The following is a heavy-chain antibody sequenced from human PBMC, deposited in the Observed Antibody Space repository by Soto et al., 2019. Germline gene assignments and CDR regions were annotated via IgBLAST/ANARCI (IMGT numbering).Heavy chain of an antibody. CDR3: AKDAYTPIRTTAHDSGGLDH. CDR1: GFTFRFYD. V-gene: IGHV3-30*18. Sequence: QVQLVESGGGVVQPGRSLRLSCATSGFTFRFYDMHWVRQAPGKRLEWVAIISRDGNNKDYGDSVKGRFTISRDNSKNTLYLQMNSLRGEDTAVYYCAKDAYTPIRTTAHDSGGLDHWGRGTLVTVSS. D-gene: IGHD4-4*01. CDR2: ISRDGNNK. J-gene: IGHJ4*02.